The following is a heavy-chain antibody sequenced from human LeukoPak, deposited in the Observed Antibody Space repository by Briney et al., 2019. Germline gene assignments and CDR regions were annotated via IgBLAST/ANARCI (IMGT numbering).Heavy chain of an antibody. D-gene: IGHD6-13*01. CDR2: IYHSGST. CDR1: GFTFSSYA. V-gene: IGHV4-38-2*02. Sequence: GSLRLSCAASGFTFSSYAMSWVRQAPGKGLEWIGSIYHSGSTYYNPSLKSRVTISVDTSKNQFSLKLSSVTAADTAVYYCARDSRTSYSSSWGGAFDIWGQGTMVTVSS. J-gene: IGHJ3*02. CDR3: ARDSRTSYSSSWGGAFDI.